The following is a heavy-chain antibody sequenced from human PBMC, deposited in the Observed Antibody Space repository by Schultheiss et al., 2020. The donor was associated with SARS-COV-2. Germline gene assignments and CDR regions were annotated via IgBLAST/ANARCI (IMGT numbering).Heavy chain of an antibody. D-gene: IGHD2-15*01. CDR2: ISYDGSNK. V-gene: IGHV3-30-3*01. J-gene: IGHJ4*02. Sequence: GGSLRLSCAASGFTFSNSDMNWVHQAPGKGLEWVAVISYDGSNKYYADSVKVRFTISRDNSKNTLYLQMNSLRAEDTAVYYCARLGYCSGGSCYSGGPGYWGQGTLVTVSS. CDR3: ARLGYCSGGSCYSGGPGY. CDR1: GFTFSNSD.